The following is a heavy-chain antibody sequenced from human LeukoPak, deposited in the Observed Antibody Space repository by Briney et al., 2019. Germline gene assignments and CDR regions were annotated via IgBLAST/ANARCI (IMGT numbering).Heavy chain of an antibody. Sequence: SETLSLTCTVSGGSISSHYWSWIRQPPGKGLEWIGYIYYSGSTKYNPSLKSRVTMSVDTSKNQFSLKLSSVTAADTAAYYCARLYDSSGYTNWLDPWGQGTLVTVSS. D-gene: IGHD3-22*01. J-gene: IGHJ5*02. CDR3: ARLYDSSGYTNWLDP. V-gene: IGHV4-59*11. CDR1: GGSISSHY. CDR2: IYYSGST.